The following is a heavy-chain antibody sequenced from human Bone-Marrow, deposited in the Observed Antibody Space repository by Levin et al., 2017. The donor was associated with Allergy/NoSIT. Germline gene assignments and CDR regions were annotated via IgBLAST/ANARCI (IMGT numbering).Heavy chain of an antibody. V-gene: IGHV4-30-4*01. Sequence: SETLSLTCTASGGSISSADHYWSWIRQSPEKGLEWMGYIFYSGGAYYVPSLKSRLTISVETSENRFSLKLNSVTAADTAVYYCASSVSPGSWYFDLWGRGTLVTVSS. CDR3: ASSVSPGSWYFDL. CDR1: GGSISSADHY. J-gene: IGHJ2*01. CDR2: IFYSGGA. D-gene: IGHD5/OR15-5a*01.